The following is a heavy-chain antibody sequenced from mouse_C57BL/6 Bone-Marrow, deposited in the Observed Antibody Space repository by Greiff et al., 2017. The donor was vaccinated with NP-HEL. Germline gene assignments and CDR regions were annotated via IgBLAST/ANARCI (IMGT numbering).Heavy chain of an antibody. CDR2: IYPGSGST. CDR3: ARSYYGSSYEPWFAY. V-gene: IGHV1-55*01. J-gene: IGHJ3*01. D-gene: IGHD1-1*01. Sequence: QVQLQQPGAELVKPGASVKMSCKASGYTFTSYWITWVKQRPGQGLEWIGDIYPGSGSTNYNEKFKSKATLTVDTPSSTAYMQLSSLTSEDSAVYYCARSYYGSSYEPWFAYWGQGTLVTVSA. CDR1: GYTFTSYW.